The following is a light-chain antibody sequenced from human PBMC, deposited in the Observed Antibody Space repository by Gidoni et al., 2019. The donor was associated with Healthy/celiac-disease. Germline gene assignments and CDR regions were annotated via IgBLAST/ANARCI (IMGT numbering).Light chain of an antibody. CDR3: QQRSNWPTRYT. CDR1: QMVSSY. J-gene: IGKJ2*01. CDR2: DAS. V-gene: IGKV3-11*01. Sequence: EIVFTQSQATLSLSPGERATLSCRASQMVSSYLAWYQQKPGQATRLLIYDASNRATGIPARFSGSGSGTDVTLTISSLEPEDFAVYYCQQRSNWPTRYTFGQGTKLEIK.